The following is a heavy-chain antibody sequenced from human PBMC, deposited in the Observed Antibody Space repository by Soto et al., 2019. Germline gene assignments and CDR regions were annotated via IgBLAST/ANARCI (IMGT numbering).Heavy chain of an antibody. V-gene: IGHV3-53*01. CDR3: ARDPMGYSSTYYYYYGMDV. D-gene: IGHD6-13*01. Sequence: PGGSLRLSCAASGFTVSSNYMSWVRQAPGKGLEWVSVIYSGGSTYYADSVKGRFTISRDNSKNTLYLQVNSLRAEDTAVYYCARDPMGYSSTYYYYYGMDVWGQGTTVTVSS. CDR2: IYSGGST. CDR1: GFTVSSNY. J-gene: IGHJ6*02.